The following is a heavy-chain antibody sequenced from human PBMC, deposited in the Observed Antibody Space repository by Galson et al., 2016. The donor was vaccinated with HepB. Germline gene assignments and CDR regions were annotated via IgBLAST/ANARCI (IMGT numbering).Heavy chain of an antibody. CDR2: IYYSGST. CDR1: GDFISSGNYY. CDR3: ARDRYGDPDYYFDY. V-gene: IGHV4-31*03. J-gene: IGHJ4*02. D-gene: IGHD4-17*01. Sequence: TLSLTCTVSGDFISSGNYYWSWIRQHPGKGLEWIGYIYYSGSTYYNPSLKSRVTISVHTSKTQFSLKLNSVTAADTAVYYCARDRYGDPDYYFDYWGQGILVTVSS.